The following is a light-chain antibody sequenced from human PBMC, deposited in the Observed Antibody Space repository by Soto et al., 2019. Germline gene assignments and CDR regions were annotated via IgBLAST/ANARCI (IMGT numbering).Light chain of an antibody. CDR1: DIGRKS. CDR3: QLWDSSPHHPDGV. Sequence: SYELTQPPSVSVAPGQTATLTCGGNDIGRKSVNWYQQRSGQAPVMVIAYDNDRPAGIPKRFSGSNSGNTATLTISRVEAGDEADYYCQLWDSSPHHPDGVFGGGTKLTVL. J-gene: IGLJ2*01. CDR2: YDN. V-gene: IGLV3-21*04.